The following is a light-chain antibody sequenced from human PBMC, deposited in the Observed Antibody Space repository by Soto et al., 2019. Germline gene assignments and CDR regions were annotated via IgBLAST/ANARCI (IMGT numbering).Light chain of an antibody. V-gene: IGLV2-23*01. CDR1: SSDVGNYNL. J-gene: IGLJ3*02. Sequence: QSALTQPASVSGSPGQSITISCTGTSSDVGNYNLVSWYQQHPGRAPRLIIYQGSKRPSGVSSRFSASKSGHTASLTISGLLAEDEGNYNCCSFAGAATWVFGGGTKLTVL. CDR2: QGS. CDR3: CSFAGAATWV.